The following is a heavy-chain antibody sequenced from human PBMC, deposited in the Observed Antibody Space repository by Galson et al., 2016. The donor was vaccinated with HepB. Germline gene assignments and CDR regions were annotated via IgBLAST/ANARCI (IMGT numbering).Heavy chain of an antibody. CDR2: IKSKIDGGTT. V-gene: IGHV3-15*01. Sequence: SLRLSCAASGLTVNNAWMGWVRQAPGKGPEWVGRIKSKIDGGTTEYHAPMKGRFTISRDDSKNTLYLQMSSLKTEDTAGYYCTSHLYYYYGMDVWGQGATVTVSS. CDR3: TSHLYYYYGMDV. CDR1: GLTVNNAW. J-gene: IGHJ6*02.